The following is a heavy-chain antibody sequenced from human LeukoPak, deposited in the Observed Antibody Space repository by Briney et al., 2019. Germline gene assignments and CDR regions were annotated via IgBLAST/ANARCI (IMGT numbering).Heavy chain of an antibody. J-gene: IGHJ4*02. Sequence: PSETLSLTCTVSGGSISSSSYYWGWLPQPPGKGLEWIGSIYYSGSTYYNPSLKSRVTISVDTSKNQFSLKLSSVTAADTAVYYCARGRGRGYDSRYYFDYWGQGTLVTVSP. D-gene: IGHD5-12*01. CDR2: IYYSGST. V-gene: IGHV4-39*01. CDR3: ARGRGRGYDSRYYFDY. CDR1: GGSISSSSYY.